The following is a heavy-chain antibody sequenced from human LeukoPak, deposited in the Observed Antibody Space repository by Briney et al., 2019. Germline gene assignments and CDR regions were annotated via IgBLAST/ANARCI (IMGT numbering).Heavy chain of an antibody. V-gene: IGHV4-4*07. CDR1: GGSISSYY. CDR2: IYTSGST. D-gene: IGHD2-15*01. J-gene: IGHJ3*02. CDR3: ARRRVCSGGSCGAFDI. Sequence: SETLSLTCTVSGGSISSYYWSWIRQPAGKGLEWIGRIYTSGSTNYNPSLKSRVTMSVDTSKNQFPLKLSSVTAADTAVYYCARRRVCSGGSCGAFDIWGQGTMVTVSS.